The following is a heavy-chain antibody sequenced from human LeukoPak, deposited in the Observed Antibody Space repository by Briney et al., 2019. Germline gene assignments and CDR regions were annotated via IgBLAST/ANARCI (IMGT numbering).Heavy chain of an antibody. J-gene: IGHJ4*02. Sequence: PGGSLRLSCAASGFTFDDYAMHWVRQAPGKGLEWASGISWNSGSIGYADSVKGRFTISRDNAKNSLYLQMNSLRAEDMALYYCAKDNCSSTSCHFDYWGQGTLVTVSS. CDR3: AKDNCSSTSCHFDY. D-gene: IGHD2-2*01. V-gene: IGHV3-9*03. CDR1: GFTFDDYA. CDR2: ISWNSGSI.